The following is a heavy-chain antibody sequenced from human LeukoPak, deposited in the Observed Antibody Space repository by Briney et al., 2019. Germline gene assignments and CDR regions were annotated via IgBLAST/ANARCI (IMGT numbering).Heavy chain of an antibody. V-gene: IGHV3-15*01. Sequence: GGSLGFSCAASGFTFLDAGMHWVPKAQGKGLKWFGPIKNRNRGRTTDYTAPVKGRFTISRDDSRDTVYLQMNSLKTDDTAVYYCVTDGGQLPYYFTYWGQGTLVTVSS. D-gene: IGHD3-10*01. J-gene: IGHJ1*01. CDR1: GFTFLDAG. CDR3: VTDGGQLPYYFTY. CDR2: IKNRNRGRTT.